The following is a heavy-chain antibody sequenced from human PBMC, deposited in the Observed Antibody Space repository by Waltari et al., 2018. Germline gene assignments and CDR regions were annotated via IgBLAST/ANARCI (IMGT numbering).Heavy chain of an antibody. V-gene: IGHV4-39*01. CDR1: GGAISRSAYY. CDR3: ARQSYYDESGHD. Sequence: QLQLQESGPGLVKPSETLSRTCTVSGGAISRSAYYWVWIRQPPGKGLELIGIIYYSGTTYYNPSLNSRVTISVDTSKSQFSLKLSSVTAADTAIYYCARQSYYDESGHDWGQGTLVTVSS. D-gene: IGHD3-22*01. CDR2: IYYSGTT. J-gene: IGHJ4*02.